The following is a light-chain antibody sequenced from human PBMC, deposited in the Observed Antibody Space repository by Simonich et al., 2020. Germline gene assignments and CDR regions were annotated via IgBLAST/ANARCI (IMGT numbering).Light chain of an antibody. J-gene: IGKJ1*01. CDR1: QSVSSSY. Sequence: EIVLTQSPGTLSLSPGKRATLSCRARQSVSSSYLAWYQQKHGQAPRLRIYGASSRATGIPDRFSGSGSGTDFTLTISRLEPEDFAVYYCQQYGSSWTFGQGTKVEIK. V-gene: IGKV3-20*01. CDR2: GAS. CDR3: QQYGSSWT.